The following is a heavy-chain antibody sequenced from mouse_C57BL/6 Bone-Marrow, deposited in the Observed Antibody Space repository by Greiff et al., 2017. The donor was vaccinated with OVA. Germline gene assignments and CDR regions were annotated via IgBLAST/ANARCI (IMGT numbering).Heavy chain of an antibody. J-gene: IGHJ4*01. D-gene: IGHD1-1*01. Sequence: QVQLQQSGPELVKPGASVKISCKASGYSFTSYYIHWVKQRPGQGLEWIGWIYPGSGNTKYNEKFKGKATLTADTSSSTAYMQLSSLTSEDSAVYYCSHYYGSSWGAMDYWGQGTSVTVSS. CDR2: IYPGSGNT. CDR3: SHYYGSSWGAMDY. CDR1: GYSFTSYY. V-gene: IGHV1-66*01.